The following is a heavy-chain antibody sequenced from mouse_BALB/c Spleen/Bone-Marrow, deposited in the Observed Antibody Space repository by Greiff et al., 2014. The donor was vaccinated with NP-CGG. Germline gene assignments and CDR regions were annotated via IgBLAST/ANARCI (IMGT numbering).Heavy chain of an antibody. CDR1: GYTFTSSW. V-gene: IGHV1S130*01. D-gene: IGHD2-1*01. Sequence: VQLQQSGSVLVRPGASVELSCKASGYTFTSSWMHWAKRRPGQGLEWIGEIHPNSGNTNYNEKFKGKATLTVDTSSSTAYVDLSSLTSEDSAVYYCAREEIYGNYLWYFDVWGAGTTVTVSS. J-gene: IGHJ1*01. CDR3: AREEIYGNYLWYFDV. CDR2: IHPNSGNT.